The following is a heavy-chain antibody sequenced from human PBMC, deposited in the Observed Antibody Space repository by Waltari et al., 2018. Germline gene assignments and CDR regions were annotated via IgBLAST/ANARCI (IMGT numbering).Heavy chain of an antibody. CDR3: ARHVATVTTNYYYGMDV. J-gene: IGHJ6*02. D-gene: IGHD4-17*01. V-gene: IGHV4-38-2*01. CDR2: IYHSGST. Sequence: QVQLQESGPGLVKPSETLSLTCAVSGYSISRGYYWGWLRQPPGKGLEWIGSIYHSGSTYYNPSLKSRVTISVDTSKNQFSLKLSSVTAADTAVYYCARHVATVTTNYYYGMDVWGQGTTVTVSS. CDR1: GYSISRGYY.